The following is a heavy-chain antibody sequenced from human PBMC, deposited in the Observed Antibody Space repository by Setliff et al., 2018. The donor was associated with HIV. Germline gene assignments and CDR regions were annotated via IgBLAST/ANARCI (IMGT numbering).Heavy chain of an antibody. CDR3: ARAKLGWRPYAMDV. D-gene: IGHD6-13*01. V-gene: IGHV4-59*11. CDR1: GGSISSHY. J-gene: IGHJ6*02. Sequence: PSETLSLTCTVSGGSISSHYWSWIRQPPGKGLEWIGSIYYSGSTYYNPSLKSRVTISVDTSKIQFSLNLNSVTAADTAVYYCARAKLGWRPYAMDVWGQGTAVTVSS. CDR2: IYYSGST.